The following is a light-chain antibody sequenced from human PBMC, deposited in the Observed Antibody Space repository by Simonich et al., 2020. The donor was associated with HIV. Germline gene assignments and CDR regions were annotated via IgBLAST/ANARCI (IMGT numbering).Light chain of an antibody. V-gene: IGKV1-39*01. Sequence: DIQMTQSPSSLSASVGDRVTITCRASQSISRHLNWYQQKPGKAPKLLIYAASSLQSGVPSRFSGSGSGTDFTLTISSLQAEDVAVYYCQQYYSPPLAFGGGTKVEIK. CDR2: AAS. J-gene: IGKJ4*01. CDR1: QSISRH. CDR3: QQYYSPPLA.